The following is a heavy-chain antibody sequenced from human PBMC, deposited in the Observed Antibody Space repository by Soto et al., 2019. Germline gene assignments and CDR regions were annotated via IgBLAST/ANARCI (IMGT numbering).Heavy chain of an antibody. D-gene: IGHD3-10*01. J-gene: IGHJ5*02. CDR1: GGSVTSGDYY. CDR2: IYSRGRT. Sequence: QVQLQESGPGLVKPSETLSLTCTVSGGSVTSGDYYWTWIRQHPEKGLEWLGHIYSRGRTYYNPSLKSRVAISVDTSKTQFSLKVTSMTAADTAVYFCARAQGSQRTYSAGQFDLWGQGTLVTVSS. V-gene: IGHV4-31*03. CDR3: ARAQGSQRTYSAGQFDL.